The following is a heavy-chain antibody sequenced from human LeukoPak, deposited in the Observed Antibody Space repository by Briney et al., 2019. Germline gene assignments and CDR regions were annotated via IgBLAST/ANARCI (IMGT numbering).Heavy chain of an antibody. Sequence: GRSLRLSCTASTFTLSDDYMGWIRQAPGKGPEWVSSISPGSSYKFCADSVEGRFTISRDDAKNSVYLQMNNLRVDDTAVYYCGTERLGIFEFWGQGSLVTVSS. V-gene: IGHV3-11*05. D-gene: IGHD3-3*01. CDR1: TFTLSDDY. J-gene: IGHJ4*02. CDR2: ISPGSSYK. CDR3: GTERLGIFEF.